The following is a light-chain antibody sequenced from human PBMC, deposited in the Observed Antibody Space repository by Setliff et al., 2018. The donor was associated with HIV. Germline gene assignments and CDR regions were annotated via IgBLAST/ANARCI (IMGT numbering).Light chain of an antibody. Sequence: QSALTQPASVSGSPGQSVTISCTGASSDVGRYNFVSWYQQHPGKAPKLMIYDVDNRPAGVSNHFSGSKSGNTASLAISGLQAEDEADYYCSSYTSSSTLVFGGGTKVTVL. V-gene: IGLV2-14*03. CDR1: SSDVGRYNF. J-gene: IGLJ3*02. CDR2: DVD. CDR3: SSYTSSSTLV.